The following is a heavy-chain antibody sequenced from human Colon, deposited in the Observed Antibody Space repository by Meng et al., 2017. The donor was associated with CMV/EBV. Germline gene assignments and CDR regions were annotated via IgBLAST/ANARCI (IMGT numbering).Heavy chain of an antibody. CDR2: ISSNGGST. Sequence: GESLKISCAASGFTFSSYAMHWVRQAPGKGLEYVSAISSNGGSTYYADSVKGRFTISRDSSTNTLYLQIDSLRAEDTAVYFCARNRRNCGSVSCYGYYGMDVWGQGTTVTVSS. V-gene: IGHV3-64*02. CDR3: ARNRRNCGSVSCYGYYGMDV. D-gene: IGHD2-2*01. J-gene: IGHJ6*02. CDR1: GFTFSSYA.